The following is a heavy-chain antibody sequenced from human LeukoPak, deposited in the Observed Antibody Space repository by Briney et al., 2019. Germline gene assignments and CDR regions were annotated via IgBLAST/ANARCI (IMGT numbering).Heavy chain of an antibody. CDR3: VRDLQRHYLGVAVAGRRRWFDP. CDR1: GFRFNTFW. J-gene: IGHJ5*02. V-gene: IGHV3-74*01. D-gene: IGHD6-13*01. CDR2: INSDGSST. Sequence: GGSLRLSCAASGFRFNTFWMSWVRQAPGKGLVWVSRINSDGSSTNYADSVKGRFTISRDNAKNTLYLQMNSLRAEDTAIYYCVRDLQRHYLGVAVAGRRRWFDPWGQGTLVTVSS.